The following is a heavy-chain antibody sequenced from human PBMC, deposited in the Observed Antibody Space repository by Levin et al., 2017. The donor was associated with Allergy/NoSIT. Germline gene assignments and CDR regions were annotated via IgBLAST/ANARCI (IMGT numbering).Heavy chain of an antibody. V-gene: IGHV3-30*04. J-gene: IGHJ4*02. CDR3: GRDGISYGSGSFIDH. D-gene: IGHD3-10*01. CDR2: MSADGSKK. Sequence: GESLKISCVASGFTFSTYPMHWVRQAPGKGLEWVAVMSADGSKKTYADSVKGRFTISRDNSENTLYLQMNSLRAEDTAVYYCGRDGISYGSGSFIDHWGQGSLVTVSS. CDR1: GFTFSTYP.